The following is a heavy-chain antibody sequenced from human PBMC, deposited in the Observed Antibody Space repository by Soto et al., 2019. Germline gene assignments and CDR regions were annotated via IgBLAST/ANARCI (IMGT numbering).Heavy chain of an antibody. CDR1: GYTFTSYD. CDR3: ARVGVTTFYYYYGMDV. CDR2: MNPNSGNT. D-gene: IGHD4-17*01. Sequence: QVQLVQSGAEVKKPGASVKVSCKASGYTFTSYDINWVRQATGQGLEWMGWMNPNSGNTGYAQKFQGRVTMTRKTSISTAYMELSSLRSEDTAVYYCARVGVTTFYYYYGMDVWGQGTTVTVSS. J-gene: IGHJ6*02. V-gene: IGHV1-8*01.